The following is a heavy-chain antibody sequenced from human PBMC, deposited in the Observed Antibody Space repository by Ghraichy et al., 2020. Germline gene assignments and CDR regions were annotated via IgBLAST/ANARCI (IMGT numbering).Heavy chain of an antibody. V-gene: IGHV4-34*01. Sequence: SETLSLTCAVYGGSFSGYYWSWIRQPPGKGLEWIGEINHSGSTNYNPSLKSRVTISVDTSKNQFSLKLSSVTAADTAVYYCARLVIARQRWYFDLWGRGTLVTVSS. J-gene: IGHJ2*01. CDR3: ARLVIARQRWYFDL. CDR2: INHSGST. CDR1: GGSFSGYY. D-gene: IGHD4-23*01.